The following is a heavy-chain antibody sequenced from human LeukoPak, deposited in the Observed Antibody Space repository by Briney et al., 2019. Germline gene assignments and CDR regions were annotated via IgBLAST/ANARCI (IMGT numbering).Heavy chain of an antibody. V-gene: IGHV1-24*01. Sequence: PSVTVSCKVSGYTLTELSMHWVRQAPGKGLEWMGGFDPEDGETIYAKKFQGRVTMTEDTSTDTAYMELSSLRSEDTAVYYCATDNPHYDFWSGSRNQYYMDVWGKGTTVTVSS. CDR2: FDPEDGET. CDR1: GYTLTELS. J-gene: IGHJ6*03. CDR3: ATDNPHYDFWSGSRNQYYMDV. D-gene: IGHD3-3*01.